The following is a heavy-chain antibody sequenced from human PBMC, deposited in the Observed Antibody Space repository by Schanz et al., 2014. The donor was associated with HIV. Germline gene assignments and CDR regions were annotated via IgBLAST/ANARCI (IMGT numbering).Heavy chain of an antibody. V-gene: IGHV3-30*18. CDR3: AKEEQQLGGVGGYDFDY. J-gene: IGHJ4*02. D-gene: IGHD6-13*01. CDR2: ISYDGSNK. Sequence: QVQLVESGGGVVQPGRSLRLSCAASGFTFSSYGMHWVRQAPGKGLEWVAVISYDGSNKYYADSVKGRFTISRDISKNTLYLQMNSLRAEDTAVYYCAKEEQQLGGVGGYDFDYWGQGTLVTVSS. CDR1: GFTFSSYG.